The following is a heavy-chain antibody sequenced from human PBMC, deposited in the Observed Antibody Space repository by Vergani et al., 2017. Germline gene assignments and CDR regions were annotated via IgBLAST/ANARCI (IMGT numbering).Heavy chain of an antibody. J-gene: IGHJ4*02. CDR3: ARDTSGYYHDY. Sequence: QFVESGGGLVKPGGSLRLSCAASGFSFSSYTMNWVRQAPGKGLEWVSAISSSSGIIHYADSVKGRFTISRDNAKNSLYLQMNSLRAEDTAVYYCARDTSGYYHDYWGQGTLVTVSS. V-gene: IGHV3-21*01. CDR1: GFSFSSYT. D-gene: IGHD3-22*01. CDR2: ISSSSGII.